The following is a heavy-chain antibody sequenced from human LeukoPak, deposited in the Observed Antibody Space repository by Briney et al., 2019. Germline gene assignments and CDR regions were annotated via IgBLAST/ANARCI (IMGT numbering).Heavy chain of an antibody. D-gene: IGHD3-10*01. V-gene: IGHV3-21*01. CDR1: GFTFSSYS. CDR3: ARDQRGYHGSGSLYYFDY. CDR2: ISSSSSYI. Sequence: PGGSLRLSFAASGFTFSSYSMNWVRQAPGKGLEWGSSISSSSSYIYYADSVKGRFTISRDNAKNSLYLQMNSLRAEDTAVYYCARDQRGYHGSGSLYYFDYWGQGTLVTVSS. J-gene: IGHJ4*02.